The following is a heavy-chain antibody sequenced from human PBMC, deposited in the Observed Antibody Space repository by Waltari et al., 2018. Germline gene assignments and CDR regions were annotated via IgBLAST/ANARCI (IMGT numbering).Heavy chain of an antibody. Sequence: QVQLVQSGAEVKKPGASVKVSCKASGYTFTSSDINWVRQATGQGVEWMGWMNPKSGSAGYAQKFQGRVTMTRNNSISTAYMGLSMRRSEDTAVYYCARDYYYYMDVWGKGTTVTVSS. CDR1: GYTFTSSD. J-gene: IGHJ6*03. CDR2: MNPKSGSA. V-gene: IGHV1-8*01. CDR3: ARDYYYYMDV.